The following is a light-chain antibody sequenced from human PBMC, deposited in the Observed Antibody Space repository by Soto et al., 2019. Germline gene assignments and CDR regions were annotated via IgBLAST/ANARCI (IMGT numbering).Light chain of an antibody. J-gene: IGKJ5*01. CDR1: QNVNIN. V-gene: IGKV3-15*01. CDR2: GAS. CDR3: QQYNSWPLT. Sequence: EIVMTQSPATLSVSPGERATLSCRASQNVNINLAWYQQKPGQAPRLLIYGASTRATGIPGRFSGSGSGTEFTLTISTLQSEDVAVYYCQQYNSWPLTFGQGTRLDI.